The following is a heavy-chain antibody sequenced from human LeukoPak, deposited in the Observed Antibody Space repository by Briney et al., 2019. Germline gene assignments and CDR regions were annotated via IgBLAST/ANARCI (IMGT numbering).Heavy chain of an antibody. J-gene: IGHJ4*02. D-gene: IGHD3-22*01. CDR3: AKGRGYYDSSGYYVGYFDY. CDR1: GFTFSSYA. V-gene: IGHV3-23*01. CDR2: ISGSGGST. Sequence: GGSLRLSCAASGFTFSSYAMSWVRQAPGKGLEWVSAISGSGGSTYYADSVKGRFTISRDNSKNTLYLQMNSLRAEDTAAYYCAKGRGYYDSSGYYVGYFDYWGQGTLVTVSS.